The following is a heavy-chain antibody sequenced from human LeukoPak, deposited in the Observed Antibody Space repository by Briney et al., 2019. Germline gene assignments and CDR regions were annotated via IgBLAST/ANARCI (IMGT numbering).Heavy chain of an antibody. V-gene: IGHV3-23*01. Sequence: GGSLRLSCAVSGFTFSTYAMSWVRQAPGKGLEWVSGIGDSGANTYYVDSVKGRFTISRDNSRNTLFLQMNSLRAEDTALYFCAKADDFWSDFDYWGQGTLVTVSS. D-gene: IGHD3-3*01. J-gene: IGHJ4*02. CDR1: GFTFSTYA. CDR3: AKADDFWSDFDY. CDR2: IGDSGANT.